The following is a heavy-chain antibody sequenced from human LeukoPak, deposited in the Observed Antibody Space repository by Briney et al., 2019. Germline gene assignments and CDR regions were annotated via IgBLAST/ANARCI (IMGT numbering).Heavy chain of an antibody. CDR2: ISYDGSNK. Sequence: GGSLRLSCAVSGFMFSQHTMSWVRQAPGKGLEWVAVISYDGSNKYYADSVKGRFTISRDNSKNTLYLQMNSLRAEDTAVYYCARRGGDGKYFDYWGQGTLVTVSS. CDR3: ARRGGDGKYFDY. J-gene: IGHJ4*02. D-gene: IGHD1-26*01. V-gene: IGHV3-30-3*01. CDR1: GFMFSQHT.